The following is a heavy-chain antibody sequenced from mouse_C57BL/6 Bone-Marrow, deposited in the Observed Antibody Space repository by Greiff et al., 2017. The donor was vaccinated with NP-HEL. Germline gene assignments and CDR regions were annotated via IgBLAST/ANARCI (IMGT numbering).Heavy chain of an antibody. D-gene: IGHD1-1*01. CDR2: INPSTGGT. CDR3: ARNDYGSSWYFDV. J-gene: IGHJ1*03. V-gene: IGHV1-42*01. Sequence: EVKLVESGPELVKPGASVKISCKASGYSFTGYYMNWVKQSPEKSLEWIGEINPSTGGTTYNQKFKAKATLTVDKSSSTAYMQLKSLTSEDSAVYYCARNDYGSSWYFDVWGTGTTVTVSS. CDR1: GYSFTGYY.